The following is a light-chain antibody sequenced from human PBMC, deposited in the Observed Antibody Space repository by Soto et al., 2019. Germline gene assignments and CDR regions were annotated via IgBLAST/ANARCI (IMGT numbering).Light chain of an antibody. CDR1: QGITNY. CDR2: AAS. V-gene: IGKV1-27*01. CDR3: QKYDRVPGT. J-gene: IGKJ1*01. Sequence: DIRMTQSPSSLSASVGDRVTITCRASQGITNYLAWYQQKPGKVPRLLIYAASTLQSGVPSRFSGSGSGTDFTLTISSLQPEDVATYYCQKYDRVPGTFGQGTKVEIK.